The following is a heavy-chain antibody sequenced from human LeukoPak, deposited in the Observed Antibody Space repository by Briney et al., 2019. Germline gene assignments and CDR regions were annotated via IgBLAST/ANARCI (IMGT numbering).Heavy chain of an antibody. Sequence: GGSLRLSCAASGFTVSSNYMSWVRQAPGKGLEWVSVIYSGGSTYYADSVKGRFTISRDNSKNTLYLQMNSLRAEDTAVYYCATLGVRFLEWLSNFDYWGQGTLVTVSS. CDR2: IYSGGST. D-gene: IGHD3-3*01. J-gene: IGHJ4*02. V-gene: IGHV3-66*04. CDR3: ATLGVRFLEWLSNFDY. CDR1: GFTVSSNY.